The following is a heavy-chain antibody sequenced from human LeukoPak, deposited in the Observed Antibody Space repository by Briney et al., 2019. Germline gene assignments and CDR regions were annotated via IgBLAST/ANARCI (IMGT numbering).Heavy chain of an antibody. V-gene: IGHV1-2*02. J-gene: IGHJ4*02. D-gene: IGHD6-6*01. CDR3: ARCRSSSSPFDY. Sequence: ASVKVSCKASGYTFTGYYMHWVRQAPGQGLEWMGWINPNSGGTNYAQKFQGRVTMTRDTSTSTVYMELSSLRSEDTAVYYCARCRSSSSPFDYWGQGTLVTVSS. CDR2: INPNSGGT. CDR1: GYTFTGYY.